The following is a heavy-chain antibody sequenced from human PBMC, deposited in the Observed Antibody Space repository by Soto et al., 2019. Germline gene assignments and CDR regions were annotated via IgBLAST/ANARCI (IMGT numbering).Heavy chain of an antibody. D-gene: IGHD2-21*02. V-gene: IGHV1-3*01. J-gene: IGHJ4*02. Sequence: GASVKVSGKASGYTFTSYAMHWVRQAPGQRLEWMGWINAGNGNTKYSQKFQGRVTITRDTSASTAYMELSSLRSEDTAVYYCARSIVVVTAADYWGQGTLVTVS. CDR3: ARSIVVVTAADY. CDR2: INAGNGNT. CDR1: GYTFTSYA.